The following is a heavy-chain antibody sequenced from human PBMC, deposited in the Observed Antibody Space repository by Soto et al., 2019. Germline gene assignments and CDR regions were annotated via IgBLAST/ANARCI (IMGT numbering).Heavy chain of an antibody. CDR1: GFTFSSYS. CDR3: ARDLSHTIVATTFDY. J-gene: IGHJ4*02. D-gene: IGHD5-12*01. Sequence: GGSLRLSCAASGFTFSSYSMNWVRQAPGKGLEWVSYISSSSSTIYYADSVKGRFTISRDNAKNSLYLQMNSLRAEDTAVYYCARDLSHTIVATTFDYWGQGTLVTVSS. V-gene: IGHV3-48*01. CDR2: ISSSSSTI.